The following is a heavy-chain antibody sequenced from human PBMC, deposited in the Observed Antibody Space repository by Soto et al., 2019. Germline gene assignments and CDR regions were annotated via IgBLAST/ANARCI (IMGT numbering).Heavy chain of an antibody. J-gene: IGHJ3*02. D-gene: IGHD6-19*01. CDR3: ARVSIAVASDI. V-gene: IGHV3-48*02. CDR2: ISSSSSTL. CDR1: GFTFSSYS. Sequence: EVQLVESGGGLVQPGGSLRLSCAASGFTFSSYSMNWVRQAPGKGLEWVSYISSSSSTLYYADSVKGRFTISRDNAKNSLYLQINSLRDEDTAVYYCARVSIAVASDIWGQGTMVTVSS.